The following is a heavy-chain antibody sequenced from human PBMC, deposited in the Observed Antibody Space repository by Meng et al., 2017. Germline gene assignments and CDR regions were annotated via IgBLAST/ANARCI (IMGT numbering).Heavy chain of an antibody. CDR1: GGSISSYH. CDR3: AQAPYRSSWVDYYFDY. J-gene: IGHJ4*02. Sequence: SETLSLTCTVSGGSISSYHWSWIRQPPGKGLEWIGYIYYSGSTNYNPSLTSRVTISVDTSKNQFSLRLSSMAAADTAGYYCAQAPYRSSWVDYYFDYWGQGTLVTVSS. CDR2: IYYSGST. V-gene: IGHV4-59*01. D-gene: IGHD6-13*01.